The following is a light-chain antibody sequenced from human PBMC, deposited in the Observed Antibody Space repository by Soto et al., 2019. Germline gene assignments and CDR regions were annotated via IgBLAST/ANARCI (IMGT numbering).Light chain of an antibody. J-gene: IGLJ1*01. V-gene: IGLV3-1*01. CDR2: QDT. CDR3: QAWDSSAGGV. CDR1: KLGDKY. Sequence: SSELTQPPSVSVSPGQTASITCSGDKLGDKYASWYQQKPGQSPVLVIYQDTKRPSGIPERFSGSNSGNTATLTISGTQAMDEADYYCQAWDSSAGGVFGTGTKLTVL.